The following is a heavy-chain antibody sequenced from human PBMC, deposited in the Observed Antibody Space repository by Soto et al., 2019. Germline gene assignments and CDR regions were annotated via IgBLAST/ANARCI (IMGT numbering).Heavy chain of an antibody. V-gene: IGHV3-23*01. J-gene: IGHJ2*01. D-gene: IGHD2-15*01. CDR3: AKDPVVVVAANYWYFDL. Sequence: EVQLLESGGGLVQPGGSLRLSCAASGFTFSSYAMSWVRQAPGKGLEWVSAISGSGGSTYYADSVKGRFTISRDNSKNTLYLQMNSLRAEDTAVYYCAKDPVVVVAANYWYFDLWGRGTLVTVSS. CDR2: ISGSGGST. CDR1: GFTFSSYA.